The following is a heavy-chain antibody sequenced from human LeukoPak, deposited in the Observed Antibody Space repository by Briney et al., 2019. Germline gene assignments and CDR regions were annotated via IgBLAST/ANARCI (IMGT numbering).Heavy chain of an antibody. D-gene: IGHD2-2*01. Sequence: SETLSLTCAVYGGSFSGYYWSWIRQPPGKGLEWIGEIHHSGGTNYNPSLKSRVTISLDTSKSHLSLKLSSVTAADTAVYYCARWLRLGYCSSTSCEDSWGQGTLVTVSS. CDR3: ARWLRLGYCSSTSCEDS. J-gene: IGHJ5*01. CDR2: IHHSGGT. V-gene: IGHV4-34*01. CDR1: GGSFSGYY.